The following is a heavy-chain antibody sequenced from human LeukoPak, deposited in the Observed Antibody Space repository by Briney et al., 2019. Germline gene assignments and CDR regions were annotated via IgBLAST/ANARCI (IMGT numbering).Heavy chain of an antibody. D-gene: IGHD6-19*01. CDR1: GGSISSYY. J-gene: IGHJ6*03. CDR2: IYTSGST. Sequence: PSETLSLTCTVSGGSISSYYWSWIRQPAGKGLEWIGRIYTSGSTNYNPSLKSRVTMSVDTSKNQFSPKLSSVTAADTAVYYCAREIASSGWTYYYYYYMDVWGKGTTVTVSS. CDR3: AREIASSGWTYYYYYYMDV. V-gene: IGHV4-4*07.